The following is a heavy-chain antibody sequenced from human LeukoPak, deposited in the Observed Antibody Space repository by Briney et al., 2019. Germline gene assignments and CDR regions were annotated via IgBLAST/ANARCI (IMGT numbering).Heavy chain of an antibody. Sequence: SETLSLTCSVSGDSISSSDSYWDWIRQPPGKGLEWIGTIYYSGRTYYSPSLNSRVTMSVDTSSNQFSLNLRSVTAADTAVYYCARRRYYDGSGYLEWGQGTLLSVSS. D-gene: IGHD3-22*01. V-gene: IGHV4-39*01. CDR1: GDSISSSDSY. CDR2: IYYSGRT. CDR3: ARRRYYDGSGYLE. J-gene: IGHJ1*01.